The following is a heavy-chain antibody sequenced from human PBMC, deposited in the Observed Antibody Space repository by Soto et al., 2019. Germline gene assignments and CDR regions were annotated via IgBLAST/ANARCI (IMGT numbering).Heavy chain of an antibody. J-gene: IGHJ5*02. CDR3: AREVVVGATAKFDR. CDR2: FYRGGRR. Sequence: EVQMVESGGGLIQPGGSLKLSCAVSGFGVTESETYVSWIRQAPGKGLEWVAAFYRGGRRNYAASVKGLFVISRDKSENSVFLQLNLVRVEDTAVYYCAREVVVGATAKFDRWGQGTRVIVSP. CDR1: GFGVTESETY. V-gene: IGHV3-53*03. D-gene: IGHD2-21*01.